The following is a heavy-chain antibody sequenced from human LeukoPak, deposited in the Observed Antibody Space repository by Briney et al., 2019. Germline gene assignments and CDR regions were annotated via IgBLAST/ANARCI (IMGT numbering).Heavy chain of an antibody. CDR2: ISSSSSYI. J-gene: IGHJ4*02. CDR1: GFTFSSYS. Sequence: GGSLRLSCAASGFTFSSYSMNWVRQAPGKGLEWVSSISSSSSYIYYADSVKGRFTISRDNAKNSLYLQMNSLRAEDTAVYYCARGGGGMTTVTHWGQGTLVTVSS. V-gene: IGHV3-21*01. CDR3: ARGGGGMTTVTH. D-gene: IGHD4-17*01.